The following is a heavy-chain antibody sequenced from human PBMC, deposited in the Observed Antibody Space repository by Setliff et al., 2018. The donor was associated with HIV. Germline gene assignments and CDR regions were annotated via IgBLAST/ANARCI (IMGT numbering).Heavy chain of an antibody. CDR3: ARGKQWLPHVY. J-gene: IGHJ4*02. D-gene: IGHD6-19*01. CDR1: GGSFSGYY. V-gene: IGHV4-34*01. CDR2: INHSGST. Sequence: SETLSLTCAVYGGSFSGYYWTWIRQPPGKGLEWIGEINHSGSTNYNPSLKSRVTIAIDTFKNQFSLIMSSVTAADTAVYYCARGKQWLPHVYWGQGTLVTVSS.